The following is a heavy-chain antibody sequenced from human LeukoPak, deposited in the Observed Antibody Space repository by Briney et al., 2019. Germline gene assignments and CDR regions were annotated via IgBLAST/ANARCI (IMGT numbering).Heavy chain of an antibody. V-gene: IGHV1-2*02. CDR2: INTKSGRT. Sequence: GASVKVSCKTSGYSFTDYYIHWVRQAPGQGLEWMGWINTKSGRTRSSRNFQGRVTMPRAPSITTVYMAMAWLTSDDTAIYFCARADFIDAGPYLIGPWGQGTLVTVSS. D-gene: IGHD3-3*01. J-gene: IGHJ5*02. CDR1: GYSFTDYY. CDR3: ARADFIDAGPYLIGP.